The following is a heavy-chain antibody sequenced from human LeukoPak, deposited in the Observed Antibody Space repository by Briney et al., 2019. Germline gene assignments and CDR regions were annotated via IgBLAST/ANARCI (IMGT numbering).Heavy chain of an antibody. Sequence: GVSLRLSCAASGFAFSTYAMSWVRQAPGMGLEWVSAISGSGGGTYYADSVKGRFTIPRDNAKNTLYLLMNNLRAEDTAVYYCAKEDSSSSRYYFEYWGQGTLVTVSS. V-gene: IGHV3-23*01. J-gene: IGHJ4*02. CDR3: AKEDSSSSRYYFEY. CDR2: ISGSGGGT. D-gene: IGHD6-6*01. CDR1: GFAFSTYA.